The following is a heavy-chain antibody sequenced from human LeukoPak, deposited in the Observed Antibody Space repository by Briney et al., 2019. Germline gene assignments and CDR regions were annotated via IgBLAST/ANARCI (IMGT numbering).Heavy chain of an antibody. CDR2: INHSGST. Sequence: PSETLSLTCAVYGGSFSGYYWSWIRQPPGKGLEWIGEINHSGSTNYNPSLKSRVTISVDTAKIQFSLKLSSVTAADTAVYYCARGPYDILTGYRRLGDDYWGQGTLVTVSS. J-gene: IGHJ4*02. D-gene: IGHD3-9*01. V-gene: IGHV4-34*01. CDR3: ARGPYDILTGYRRLGDDY. CDR1: GGSFSGYY.